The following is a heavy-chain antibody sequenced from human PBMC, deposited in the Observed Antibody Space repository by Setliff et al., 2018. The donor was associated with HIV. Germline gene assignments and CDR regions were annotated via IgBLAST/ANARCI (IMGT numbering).Heavy chain of an antibody. CDR2: IIPIFGTA. J-gene: IGHJ6*03. V-gene: IGHV1-69*05. D-gene: IGHD5-18*01. Sequence: SVKVSCKASGGTFSNYAFSWVRQAPGQGLERMGGIIPIFGTANYAQKFQGRVTMTTDTSTSTAYMELRSLRYDDTAVYYCARDPRSGYDSDTAMVTVYYYYMDVWGKGTTVTVSS. CDR1: GGTFSNYA. CDR3: ARDPRSGYDSDTAMVTVYYYYMDV.